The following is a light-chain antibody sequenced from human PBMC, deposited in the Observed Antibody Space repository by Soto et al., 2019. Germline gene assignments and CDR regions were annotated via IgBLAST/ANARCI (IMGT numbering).Light chain of an antibody. V-gene: IGLV2-8*01. Sequence: QSVLTQPPSASGSPGQSVTISCTGTSSDIGGYNYVSWYQQHPGKAPKLMIYEVSKRPSGVPDRFSGSKSGNTASLTVPGLQAEDEADYYCSSYAGSNNYVVFGGGTKLTVL. CDR3: SSYAGSNNYVV. J-gene: IGLJ2*01. CDR1: SSDIGGYNY. CDR2: EVS.